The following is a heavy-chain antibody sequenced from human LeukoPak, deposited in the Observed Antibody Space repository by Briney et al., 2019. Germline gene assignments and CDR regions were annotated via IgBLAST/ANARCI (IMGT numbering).Heavy chain of an antibody. J-gene: IGHJ4*02. D-gene: IGHD4-17*01. CDR2: ISYDGTNK. CDR3: AKDTGSARLDY. CDR1: GFPFNTYG. Sequence: GGSLRLSCAASGFPFNTYGMHWVRQAPGKGLEWVAVISYDGTNKFYADSVKGRFTISRDNSRNTVYRQVNGLRVEDTAVYYCAKDTGSARLDYWGQGTLVTVSS. V-gene: IGHV3-30*18.